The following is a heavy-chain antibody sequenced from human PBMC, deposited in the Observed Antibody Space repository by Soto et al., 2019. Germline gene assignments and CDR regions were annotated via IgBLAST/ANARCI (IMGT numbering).Heavy chain of an antibody. D-gene: IGHD3-22*01. CDR2: ISYDGSDK. CDR1: GFTFSSYG. V-gene: IGHV3-33*08. Sequence: GGSLRLSCAASGFTFSSYGMHWVRQAPGKGLEWVAVISYDGSDKYYADSLKGRFTISRDNTKNSLYLQMNNLRAEDTAVYYCARDRFYYEGIVPYSFVHCGQGSLVTVSA. CDR3: ARDRFYYEGIVPYSFVH. J-gene: IGHJ4*02.